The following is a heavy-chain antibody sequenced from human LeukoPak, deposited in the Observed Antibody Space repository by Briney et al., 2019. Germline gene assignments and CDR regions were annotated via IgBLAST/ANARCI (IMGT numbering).Heavy chain of an antibody. V-gene: IGHV1-18*01. CDR1: GYTFTISG. J-gene: IGHJ4*02. Sequence: ASVTVSFTASGYTFTISGFSWVRQAPGQGLEWMGWISAYNGNTNYSQKLQGRVTMTTDTSTSTAYMELRSLRSDDTAVYYCASGDYDDSSGYYYNWGQGTLVTVSS. CDR3: ASGDYDDSSGYYYN. D-gene: IGHD3-22*01. CDR2: ISAYNGNT.